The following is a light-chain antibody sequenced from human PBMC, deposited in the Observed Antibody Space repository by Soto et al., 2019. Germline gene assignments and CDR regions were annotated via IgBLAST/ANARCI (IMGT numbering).Light chain of an antibody. CDR3: LQYKSFPWT. J-gene: IGKJ1*01. CDR2: AAS. Sequence: IQMTQSPSSLSASVGDRVTIACRASQGIRSDLVWYQQQPGKAPKRLIYAASSLESGVPSRFSASGSGTQFTLTISSLQPEDFATYYCLQYKSFPWTFGQGTMVEIK. V-gene: IGKV1-17*01. CDR1: QGIRSD.